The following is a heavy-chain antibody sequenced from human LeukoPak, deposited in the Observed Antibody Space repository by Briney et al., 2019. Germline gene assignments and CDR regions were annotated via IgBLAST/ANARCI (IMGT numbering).Heavy chain of an antibody. Sequence: GGSLRLSCAGSGFTFSSYAMSWVRQAPGKGLEWVSAISDTGATTYDADSVKGRFTISRDNSRSTLYLQMNSLRAEDTALYYCAKDTSIGRYCTDGVCSPFDYWGQGTLVTVSS. J-gene: IGHJ4*02. CDR3: AKDTSIGRYCTDGVCSPFDY. CDR2: ISDTGATT. D-gene: IGHD2-8*01. V-gene: IGHV3-23*01. CDR1: GFTFSSYA.